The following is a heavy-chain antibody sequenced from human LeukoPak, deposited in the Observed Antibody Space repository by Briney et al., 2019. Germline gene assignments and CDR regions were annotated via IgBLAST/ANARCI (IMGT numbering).Heavy chain of an antibody. CDR3: ARGATVTSIDY. J-gene: IGHJ4*02. D-gene: IGHD4-17*01. CDR1: GGSVSSGSYY. V-gene: IGHV4-61*01. CDR2: IYYSGST. Sequence: SETLSLTCTVSGGSVSSGSYYWSWIRQPPGKGLEWIGYIYYSGSTNYNPSLKSRVIISVDTSKNQFSLKLSSVTAADTAVYYCARGATVTSIDYWGQGTLVTVSS.